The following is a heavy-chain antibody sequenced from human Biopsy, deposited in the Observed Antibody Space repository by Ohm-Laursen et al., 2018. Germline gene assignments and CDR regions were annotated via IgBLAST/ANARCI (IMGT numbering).Heavy chain of an antibody. CDR1: GYTLNELS. CDR2: FAPENGKT. Sequence: SVEVSCKVSGYTLNELSMHWVRQVPGKGLEWMGGFAPENGKTVYAQNFQARVSLTEDTSTDTAYMELRSLRSEDTAVYYCAADINVWNVNYWGQGTQVTVSS. CDR3: AADINVWNVNY. D-gene: IGHD1-1*01. J-gene: IGHJ4*02. V-gene: IGHV1-24*01.